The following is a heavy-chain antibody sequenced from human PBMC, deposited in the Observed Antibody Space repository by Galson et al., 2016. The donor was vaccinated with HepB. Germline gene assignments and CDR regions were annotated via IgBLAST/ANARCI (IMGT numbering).Heavy chain of an antibody. Sequence: SLRLSCAASGFTFSAYAMSWVRQAPGKGLEWVSTMTNSGGNIYYADSVKGRFTISRDNSKNTLYLQMNSLRAEDTAIYYCAKFYLRCTYTTCYSQTSGLDVWGQGTTVTVSS. CDR2: MTNSGGNI. CDR3: AKFYLRCTYTTCYSQTSGLDV. J-gene: IGHJ6*02. CDR1: GFTFSAYA. D-gene: IGHD3-16*01. V-gene: IGHV3-23*01.